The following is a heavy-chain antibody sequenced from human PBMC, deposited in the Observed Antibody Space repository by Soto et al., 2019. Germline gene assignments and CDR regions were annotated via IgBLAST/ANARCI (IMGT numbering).Heavy chain of an antibody. CDR2: IYYSGST. J-gene: IGHJ3*02. V-gene: IGHV4-31*03. Sequence: QVQLQESGPGLVKPSQTLSLTCTVSSDSISSGGYYWSWIRQHPGKGLEWIGYIYYSGSTYYHPSINRRVTISVDTTKTQCSLNLSSVTAADTAVYYCAITFGNITGTSDAFDIWGHGNMVTVSS. D-gene: IGHD1-20*01. CDR3: AITFGNITGTSDAFDI. CDR1: SDSISSGGYY.